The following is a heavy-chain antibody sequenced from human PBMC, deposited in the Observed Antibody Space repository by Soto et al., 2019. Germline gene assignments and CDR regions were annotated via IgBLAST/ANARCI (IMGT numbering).Heavy chain of an antibody. J-gene: IGHJ3*01. CDR3: VSSRAAIYGDAFDV. Sequence: QLQESGPGLVKPSETLSLTCSVSGASISSYFRCWIRQPPGNGLDWIGCVYDSGNTNYNPSLKSRVTISLSSSENQFSLKMSSVTAADTAVYYCVSSRAAIYGDAFDVWGQGTMVTVSS. CDR1: GASISSYF. D-gene: IGHD2-2*01. V-gene: IGHV4-59*03. CDR2: VYDSGNT.